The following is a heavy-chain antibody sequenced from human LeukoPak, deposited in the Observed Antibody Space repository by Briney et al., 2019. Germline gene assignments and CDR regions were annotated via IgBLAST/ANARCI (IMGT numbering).Heavy chain of an antibody. CDR1: GYTFTSYG. CDR2: ISAYNGNT. V-gene: IGHV1-18*01. J-gene: IGHJ4*02. D-gene: IGHD3-22*01. Sequence: ASVKVSCKASGYTFTSYGISWVRQAPGQGLEWMGWISAYNGNTNYAQKLQGRVTMTTDTSTSTAYMELRSLRSGDTAVYYCARVRVGNYYDSSGYYYDDYWGQGTLVTVSS. CDR3: ARVRVGNYYDSSGYYYDDY.